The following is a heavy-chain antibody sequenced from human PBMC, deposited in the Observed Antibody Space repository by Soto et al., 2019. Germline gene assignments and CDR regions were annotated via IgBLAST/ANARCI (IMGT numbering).Heavy chain of an antibody. Sequence: QVQLVESGGGVVQPGRSLRLSCAASGFTFSSYAMHWVRQAPGKGLEWVAVISYDGSNKYYADSVKGRFTISRDNSKNTLYLQMNSLRAEDTAVYYCAREYPDPGDPYDYYGMDVWGQGTTVTVSS. CDR3: AREYPDPGDPYDYYGMDV. CDR1: GFTFSSYA. D-gene: IGHD4-17*01. V-gene: IGHV3-30-3*01. CDR2: ISYDGSNK. J-gene: IGHJ6*02.